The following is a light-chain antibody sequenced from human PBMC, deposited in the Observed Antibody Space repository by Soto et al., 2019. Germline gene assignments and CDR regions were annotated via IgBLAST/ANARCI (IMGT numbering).Light chain of an antibody. V-gene: IGKV3-20*01. CDR1: QNVTNNY. CDR2: DAS. CDR3: QQCAFSPRT. Sequence: IVLTQSPGTLTLSPGERGTLSCRASQNVTNNYVAWYQQKPGQAPRHLIYDASSRATGIPDRFRGSGSGTDFTLTISRLEPEDFAVYYCQQCAFSPRTFGQGTKLEIK. J-gene: IGKJ2*01.